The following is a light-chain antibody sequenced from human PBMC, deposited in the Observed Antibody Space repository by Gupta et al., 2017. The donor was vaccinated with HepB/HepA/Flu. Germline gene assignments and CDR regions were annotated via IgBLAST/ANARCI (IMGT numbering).Light chain of an antibody. CDR3: AAWDDSRNGHV. CDR1: SSKIGSNT. CDR2: SNN. V-gene: IGLV1-44*01. Sequence: QSVLTQPPSASGTPGQRVTSSCSGSSSKIGSNTVNWYQQRPATAPNLLIYSNNQRPSGVPDRFSGSKSGTAASLAISGLQAEDEADYYCAAWDDSRNGHVFGTGTKVTVL. J-gene: IGLJ1*01.